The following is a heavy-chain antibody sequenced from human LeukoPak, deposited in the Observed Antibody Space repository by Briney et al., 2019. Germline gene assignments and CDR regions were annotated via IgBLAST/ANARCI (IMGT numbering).Heavy chain of an antibody. D-gene: IGHD6-19*01. CDR3: TSGVAGNFDY. J-gene: IGHJ4*02. CDR2: ISGSGGST. Sequence: GGSLRLSCAASGFTFSSYAMSWVRQAPGKGLEWVSAISGSGGSTYYADSVKGRFTIPRDNSKNTLYLQMNSLRAEDTAVYYCTSGVAGNFDYWGQGTLVTVSS. CDR1: GFTFSSYA. V-gene: IGHV3-23*01.